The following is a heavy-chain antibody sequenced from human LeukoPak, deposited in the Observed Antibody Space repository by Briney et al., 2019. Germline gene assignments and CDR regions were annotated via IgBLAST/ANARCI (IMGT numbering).Heavy chain of an antibody. CDR2: IHSSGST. J-gene: IGHJ4*02. Sequence: SETLSLTCTVSGGSISSGGYYWSWIRQHPGKGLEWIGYIHSSGSTHYNPSLKSRVTTSLDTSKNQFSLKLSSVTAADTAVYYCARLGSYSDYWGQGTLVTVSS. CDR3: ARLGSYSDY. CDR1: GGSISSGGYY. D-gene: IGHD1-26*01. V-gene: IGHV4-31*03.